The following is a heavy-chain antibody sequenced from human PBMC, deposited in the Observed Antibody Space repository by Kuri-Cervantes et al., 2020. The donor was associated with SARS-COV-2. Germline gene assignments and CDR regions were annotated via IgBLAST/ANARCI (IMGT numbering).Heavy chain of an antibody. CDR3: AGVVIVAYYDSSGYYPSEFDP. D-gene: IGHD3-22*01. CDR2: IYYGGST. CDR1: GCSISFYY. J-gene: IGHJ5*02. V-gene: IGHV4-59*01. Sequence: SETLSLTCTVSGCSISFYYWSWIRQPPGKGLEWMGYIYYGGSTNYNPSLKSRVTISVDTSKNQFSLKLISVPAADTAVYYCAGVVIVAYYDSSGYYPSEFDPWGQGTLVTVSS.